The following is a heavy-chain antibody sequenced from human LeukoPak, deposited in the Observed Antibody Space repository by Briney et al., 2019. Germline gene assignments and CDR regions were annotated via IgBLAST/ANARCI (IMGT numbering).Heavy chain of an antibody. CDR2: IYYSGST. Sequence: PSETLSLTCTVSGGSISSGSYYWSWIRQPAGKGLEWIGRIYYSGSTNYNPSLKSRVTISVDTSKNQFSLKLSSVTAADTAVYYCARARSGYYSDYWGQGTLVTVSS. CDR1: GGSISSGSYY. V-gene: IGHV4-61*10. D-gene: IGHD3-3*01. J-gene: IGHJ4*02. CDR3: ARARSGYYSDY.